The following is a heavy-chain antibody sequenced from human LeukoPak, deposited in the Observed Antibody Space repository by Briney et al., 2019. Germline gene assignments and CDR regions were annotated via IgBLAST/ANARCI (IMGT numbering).Heavy chain of an antibody. CDR3: ARDAPEPGNGSGWSRGAFDI. D-gene: IGHD6-19*01. V-gene: IGHV1-69*13. CDR1: GGTFSSYA. J-gene: IGHJ3*02. CDR2: IIPIFGTA. Sequence: SVKVSCKASGGTFSSYAISWVRQAPGQGLEWMGGIIPIFGTANYAQKFQGRVTITADESTSTAYMELSSLRSEDTAVYYCARDAPEPGNGSGWSRGAFDIWGQGTMVTVS.